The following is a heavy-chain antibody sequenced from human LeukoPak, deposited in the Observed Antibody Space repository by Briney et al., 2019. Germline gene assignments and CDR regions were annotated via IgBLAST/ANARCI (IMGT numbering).Heavy chain of an antibody. CDR3: ARRYCSGGICYYFDS. CDR2: ISYGGGA. CDR1: GDSISSSSHY. V-gene: IGHV4-39*01. J-gene: IGHJ4*02. Sequence: SETLSLTGTVPGDSISSSSHYWGWIRQPPGKGLEWIAIISYGGGAFYNPSLKSRVTISVDTSKNQFSLTLTSVTAADTAAYYCARRYCSGGICYYFDSWGQGTLVTVSS. D-gene: IGHD2-8*02.